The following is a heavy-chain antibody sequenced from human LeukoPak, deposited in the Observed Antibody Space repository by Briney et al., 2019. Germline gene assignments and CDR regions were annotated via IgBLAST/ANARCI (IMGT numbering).Heavy chain of an antibody. CDR1: GGSISSSNW. Sequence: SETLSLTCAVSGGSISSSNWWSWVRQPPGKGLEWIGEIYHSGSTNYNPSLKSRVTISVDKSKNRFSLKLSSVTAADTAVYYCAREGGMGATQGFDYWGQGTLVTVSS. CDR2: IYHSGST. D-gene: IGHD1-26*01. V-gene: IGHV4-4*02. J-gene: IGHJ4*02. CDR3: AREGGMGATQGFDY.